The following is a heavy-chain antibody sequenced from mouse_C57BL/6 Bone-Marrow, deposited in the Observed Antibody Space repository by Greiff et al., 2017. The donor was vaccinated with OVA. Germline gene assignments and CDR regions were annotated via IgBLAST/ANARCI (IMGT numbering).Heavy chain of an antibody. CDR1: GYTFTSYW. D-gene: IGHD2-5*01. V-gene: IGHV1-59*01. J-gene: IGHJ3*01. Sequence: QVQLKQPGAELVRPGTSVKLSCKASGYTFTSYWMHWVKQRPGQGLEWIGVIDPSDSYTNYNQKFKGKATLTVDTSSSTAYMQLSSLTSEDSAVYYCASPKQGYSNYVGFLAYWGQGTLVTVSA. CDR2: IDPSDSYT. CDR3: ASPKQGYSNYVGFLAY.